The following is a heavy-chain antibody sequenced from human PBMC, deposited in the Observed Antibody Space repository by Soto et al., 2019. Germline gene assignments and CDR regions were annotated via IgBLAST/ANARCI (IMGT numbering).Heavy chain of an antibody. D-gene: IGHD1-26*01. CDR3: ARGSELLYFDY. Sequence: ASVKVSCKASVYTFTGYYMHWVRQAPGQGLEWMGWINPNRGGTNYAQKFQVRVTMTRDTSISTAYMELSRLRSDDTAVYYCARGSELLYFDYWGQGTLVTVSS. CDR2: INPNRGGT. V-gene: IGHV1-2*02. CDR1: VYTFTGYY. J-gene: IGHJ4*02.